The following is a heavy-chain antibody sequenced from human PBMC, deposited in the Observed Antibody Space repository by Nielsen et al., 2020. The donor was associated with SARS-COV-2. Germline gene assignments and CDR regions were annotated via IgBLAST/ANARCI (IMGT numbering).Heavy chain of an antibody. J-gene: IGHJ4*02. CDR3: ARRLGYCSGGSCYWGY. CDR2: INPNSGGT. D-gene: IGHD2-15*01. Sequence: ASVKVSCKASGYTFTGYYMHWVRQAPGQGLEWMGRINPNSGGTNYAQKFQGRVTMTRDTSISTAYMELSRLRSDDTAVYYCARRLGYCSGGSCYWGYWGQGTLVTVSS. CDR1: GYTFTGYY. V-gene: IGHV1-2*06.